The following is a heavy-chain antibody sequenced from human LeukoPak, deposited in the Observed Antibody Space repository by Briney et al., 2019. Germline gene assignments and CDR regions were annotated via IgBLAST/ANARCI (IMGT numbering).Heavy chain of an antibody. Sequence: SETLSLTCTVSGGSISSYYWSWIRQPPGKGLEWIGYIYYSGSTNYNPSLKSRVTISVDTSKNQFSLKLSSVTAADTAVYYCARGFGPTLFDYWGQGTLVTVSS. J-gene: IGHJ4*02. CDR3: ARGFGPTLFDY. CDR2: IYYSGST. CDR1: GGSISSYY. D-gene: IGHD3/OR15-3a*01. V-gene: IGHV4-59*01.